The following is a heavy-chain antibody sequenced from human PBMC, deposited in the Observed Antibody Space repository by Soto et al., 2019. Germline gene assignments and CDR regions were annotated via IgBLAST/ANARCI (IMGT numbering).Heavy chain of an antibody. CDR3: ARGHYGRDY. CDR1: ECTCSHHW. Sequence: GLLMRLSYGVSECTCSHHWMIRVRQALGKGLEWVADIKPDGSEKYYVDSVKGRFTISRDNAKNSVYLQMNSLRAEDTAVYYCARGHYGRDYWGQGTLVTVSS. V-gene: IGHV3-7*01. D-gene: IGHD4-17*01. J-gene: IGHJ4*02. CDR2: IKPDGSEK.